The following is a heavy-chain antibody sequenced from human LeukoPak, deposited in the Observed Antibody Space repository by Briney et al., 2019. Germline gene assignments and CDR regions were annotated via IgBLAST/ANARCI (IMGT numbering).Heavy chain of an antibody. CDR3: ARGVVGATYVLDY. CDR2: IYYSGST. Sequence: SETLSLTCTVSAGFVSNSNYYWGWIRQPPGKGLEWIGSIYYSGSTYYNPSLKSRVTISVDTSKNQFSLKLSSVTAADTAVYYCARGVVGATYVLDYWGQGTLVTVSS. CDR1: AGFVSNSNYY. D-gene: IGHD1-26*01. V-gene: IGHV4-39*07. J-gene: IGHJ4*02.